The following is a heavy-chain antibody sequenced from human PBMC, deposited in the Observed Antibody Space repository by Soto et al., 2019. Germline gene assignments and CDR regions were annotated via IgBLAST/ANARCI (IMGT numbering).Heavy chain of an antibody. J-gene: IGHJ4*02. V-gene: IGHV3-23*01. D-gene: IGHD2-2*01. Sequence: PGGSLRLSCAAPGFSLKNYAMTWVRQAPGKGLEWVSGITGSGDKTSYADSVKGRFIISRDNSENTLYLQMNSLRAEDTALYYCARDCSSSSCSVWRYWGQGTQVTVSS. CDR3: ARDCSSSSCSVWRY. CDR1: GFSLKNYA. CDR2: ITGSGDKT.